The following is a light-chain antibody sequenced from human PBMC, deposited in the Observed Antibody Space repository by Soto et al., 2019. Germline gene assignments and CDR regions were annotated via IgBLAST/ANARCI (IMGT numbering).Light chain of an antibody. CDR1: QSISYW. Sequence: DIQMTQSPSTLSASVGDRVTITCRASQSISYWLAWYQQKPGKAPNLLIYKASSLESGVPSRFSGRGSGTEFTLTISSLQPDDFATYYCQQYNNYWTCGQGTKVEIK. J-gene: IGKJ1*01. CDR2: KAS. V-gene: IGKV1-5*03. CDR3: QQYNNYWT.